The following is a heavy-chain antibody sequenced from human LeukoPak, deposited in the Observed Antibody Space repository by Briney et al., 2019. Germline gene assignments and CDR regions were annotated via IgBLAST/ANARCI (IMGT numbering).Heavy chain of an antibody. V-gene: IGHV4-39*07. Sequence: SETLSLTCTVSGGSISSSSYYWGWIRQPPGKGLEWIGSIYYSGSTYYNPSLKSRVTISVDTSKNQLSLKLSSVTAADTAVYYCARDGATFSGYDWYYYMDVWGKGTTVTVSS. CDR1: GGSISSSSYY. CDR3: ARDGATFSGYDWYYYMDV. CDR2: IYYSGST. J-gene: IGHJ6*03. D-gene: IGHD5-12*01.